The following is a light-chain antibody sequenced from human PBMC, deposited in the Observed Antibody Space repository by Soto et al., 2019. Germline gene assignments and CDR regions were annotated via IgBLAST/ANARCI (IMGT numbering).Light chain of an antibody. CDR3: QQYDSYPIT. V-gene: IGKV1-5*03. J-gene: IGKJ5*01. CDR1: QSINNW. Sequence: DIPMTQSPSTLSASVGDTVSITCRASQSINNWLAWYQQKPGKAPNLLMYKASSLESGIPSRFSGSGSGTEFTLTISNLQPDDFATYYCQQYDSYPITFGQGTRLEIK. CDR2: KAS.